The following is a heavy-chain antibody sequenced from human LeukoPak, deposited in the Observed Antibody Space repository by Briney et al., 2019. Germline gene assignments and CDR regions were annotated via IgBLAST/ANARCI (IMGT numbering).Heavy chain of an antibody. V-gene: IGHV1-2*02. J-gene: IGHJ3*02. Sequence: GASVKVSCKASGYTFTGYYMHWVRQAPGQGLEWMGWINPNNGGTNYAQKFQGRVTMTSDTSISTAFMELRLRSDDTAVYYCARVIRGYYGSGSYYEAFDIWGQGTMVTVSS. CDR3: ARVIRGYYGSGSYYEAFDI. D-gene: IGHD3-10*01. CDR2: INPNNGGT. CDR1: GYTFTGYY.